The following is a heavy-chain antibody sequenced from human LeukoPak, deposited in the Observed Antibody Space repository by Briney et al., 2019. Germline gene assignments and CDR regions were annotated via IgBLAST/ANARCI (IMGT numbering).Heavy chain of an antibody. Sequence: PSETLSLTCTVSGGSISSSSYYWGWIRQPPGKGLEWIGEINHSGSTNYNPSLKSRVTISVDTSKNQFSLKLSSVTAADTAVYYCARGEDNWSFDYWGQGTLVTVSS. CDR2: INHSGST. V-gene: IGHV4-39*07. CDR1: GGSISSSSYY. J-gene: IGHJ4*02. CDR3: ARGEDNWSFDY. D-gene: IGHD3-16*01.